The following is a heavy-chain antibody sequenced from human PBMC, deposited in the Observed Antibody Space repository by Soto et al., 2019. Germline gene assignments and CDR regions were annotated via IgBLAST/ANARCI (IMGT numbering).Heavy chain of an antibody. CDR1: GSTFSSYD. CDR2: ISPNGNNA. Sequence: QVQLVESGRDVVQPGRSLRLSCAASGSTFSSYDIHWVRQAPGKGLEVVAHISPNGNNAFYADSVKGRFTISRDNARNTVYLQVNSLRPEDRAVFHCVRGPSHGAFDIWGQGTLVTVSS. CDR3: VRGPSHGAFDI. V-gene: IGHV3-30-3*01. J-gene: IGHJ3*02.